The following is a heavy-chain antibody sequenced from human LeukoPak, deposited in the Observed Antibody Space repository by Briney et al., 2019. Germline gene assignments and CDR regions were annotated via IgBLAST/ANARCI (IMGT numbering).Heavy chain of an antibody. V-gene: IGHV4-4*07. CDR2: IYTSGST. CDR3: ARGIGTYGRYYYYYYMDG. Sequence: SETLSLTCTVSGGSISSYSWSWIRQPAGKGLEWIGRIYTSGSTNYNPSLKSRVTISVDKSKNQFSLKLSSVTAADTAVYYCARGIGTYGRYYYYYYMDGWVKGTTVTVSS. D-gene: IGHD3-10*01. CDR1: GGSISSYS. J-gene: IGHJ6*03.